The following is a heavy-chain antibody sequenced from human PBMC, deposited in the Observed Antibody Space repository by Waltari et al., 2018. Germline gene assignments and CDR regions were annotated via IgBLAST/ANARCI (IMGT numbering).Heavy chain of an antibody. CDR2: INPNRGGT. J-gene: IGHJ4*02. V-gene: IGHV1-2*02. CDR1: GYTFTGYY. Sequence: QVQLVQSGAEVKKPGASVKVSCKASGYTFTGYYMHWVRQAPGQGLEWVGWINPNRGGTNYAQKFQGRVTMTRDTSISTAYMELSRLRSDDTAVYYCASTLGWGAVAGAFDYWGQGTLVTVSS. CDR3: ASTLGWGAVAGAFDY. D-gene: IGHD6-19*01.